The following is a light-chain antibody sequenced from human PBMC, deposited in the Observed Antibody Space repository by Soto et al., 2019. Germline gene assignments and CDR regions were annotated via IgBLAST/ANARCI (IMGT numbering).Light chain of an antibody. V-gene: IGKV1-39*01. Sequence: DIQMTQSPSSLSASVGDRVTITCRASQGIANYLAWYQQKPGKAPNLLIYGASNLHSGVPSRFSGSGSGTEFTLTISSLRPEDFATYYCQQSYSSPVTFGQGTRLDIK. CDR1: QGIANY. CDR3: QQSYSSPVT. CDR2: GAS. J-gene: IGKJ5*01.